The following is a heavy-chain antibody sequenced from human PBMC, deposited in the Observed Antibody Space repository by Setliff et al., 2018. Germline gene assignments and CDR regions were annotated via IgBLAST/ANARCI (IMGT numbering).Heavy chain of an antibody. D-gene: IGHD6-6*01. J-gene: IGHJ4*02. CDR2: ISTDGIDI. CDR3: ARGGIYSSSALDY. Sequence: GGSLRLSCAASGFTFSDCAMHWVRQAPGRGLESVSSISTDGIDIYYASSVRGRFTISRDNSKNTLYLQMGSLRVDDMAVYYCARGGIYSSSALDYWGRGTLVTVSS. V-gene: IGHV3-64*01. CDR1: GFTFSDCA.